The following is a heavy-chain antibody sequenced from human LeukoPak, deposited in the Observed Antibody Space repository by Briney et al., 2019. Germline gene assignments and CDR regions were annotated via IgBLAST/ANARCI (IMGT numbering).Heavy chain of an antibody. J-gene: IGHJ4*02. V-gene: IGHV1-8*01. D-gene: IGHD3-22*01. Sequence: ASVKVSCKASGYTFTSHHINWVRQAAGQGLEWMGWMNPDTGNTVYAQKFQGRVTMTWDTSISTAYMELGSLRSEDTAVYYCARGTYYYDSSGYFDYWGQGTLVTVSS. CDR2: MNPDTGNT. CDR3: ARGTYYYDSSGYFDY. CDR1: GYTFTSHH.